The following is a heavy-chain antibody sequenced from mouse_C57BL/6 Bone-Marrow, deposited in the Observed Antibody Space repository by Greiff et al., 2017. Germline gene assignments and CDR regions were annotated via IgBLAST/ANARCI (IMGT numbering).Heavy chain of an antibody. CDR2: IDPSDSYT. CDR3: ASSLIYDGYAMDY. J-gene: IGHJ4*01. CDR1: GYTFTSYW. D-gene: IGHD2-3*01. Sequence: VQLQQPGAELVRPGTSVKLSCKASGYTFTSYWMHWVKQRPGQGLEWIGVIDPSDSYTNYNQKFKGKATLTVDTSSSTAYMQLSSLTSEDSAVYSCASSLIYDGYAMDYWGQGTSVTVSS. V-gene: IGHV1-59*01.